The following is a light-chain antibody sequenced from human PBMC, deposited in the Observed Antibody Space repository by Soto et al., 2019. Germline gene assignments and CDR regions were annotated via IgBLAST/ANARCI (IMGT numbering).Light chain of an antibody. V-gene: IGKV3-11*02. CDR2: ADS. CDR1: ESVSSSY. CDR3: QQRYNWPIT. Sequence: EIVLTQSPGTLSLSPGEIATLSCRASESVSSSYLAWYHKKPGQAPRLLIYADSNRATGIRARFSGSGSGRDFTLTVSSLEPEDFSVYYCQQRYNWPITFGQGTRLEN. J-gene: IGKJ5*01.